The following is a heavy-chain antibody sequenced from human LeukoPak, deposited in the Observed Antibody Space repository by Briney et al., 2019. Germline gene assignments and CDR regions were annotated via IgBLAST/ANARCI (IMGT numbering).Heavy chain of an antibody. Sequence: SETLSLTCTVSGGSISSSSYYWGWIRQPPGKGLEWIGSIYCSGSTYYNPSLKSRVTISVDTSKNQFSLKLSSVTAADTAVYYCARQGGYYYYMDVWGKGTTVTISS. CDR3: ARQGGYYYYMDV. CDR2: IYCSGST. CDR1: GGSISSSSYY. J-gene: IGHJ6*03. D-gene: IGHD2-15*01. V-gene: IGHV4-39*01.